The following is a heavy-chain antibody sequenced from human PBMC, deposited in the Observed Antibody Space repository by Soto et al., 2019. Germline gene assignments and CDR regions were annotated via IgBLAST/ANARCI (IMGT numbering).Heavy chain of an antibody. J-gene: IGHJ4*02. CDR2: ISPSGATM. Sequence: PGGSLRLSCTASGFTFSSYTMKWFRQAPGKGLEWVSYISPSGATMYYADSVKGRFTTSRDNAQNSLYLQMNSLRAEDTAVYYCATGSSMISSGSFDXWGQGTLVTVSS. CDR1: GFTFSSYT. CDR3: ATGSSMISSGSFDX. D-gene: IGHD3-22*01. V-gene: IGHV3-48*01.